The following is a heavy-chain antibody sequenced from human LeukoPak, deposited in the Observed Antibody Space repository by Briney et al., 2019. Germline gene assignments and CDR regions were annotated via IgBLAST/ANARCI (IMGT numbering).Heavy chain of an antibody. J-gene: IGHJ2*01. CDR1: GGSISSGGYY. Sequence: PSQTLSLICTVSGGSISSGGYYWRWIRQHPGKGLEWIEYIYYSGSTYYNPSLKSRFTISVATSQPQFSLHLSSATAADTAVYYCARLTVLGHYFDLWGRGTLVTVSS. D-gene: IGHD2-8*01. V-gene: IGHV4-31*03. CDR3: ARLTVLGHYFDL. CDR2: IYYSGST.